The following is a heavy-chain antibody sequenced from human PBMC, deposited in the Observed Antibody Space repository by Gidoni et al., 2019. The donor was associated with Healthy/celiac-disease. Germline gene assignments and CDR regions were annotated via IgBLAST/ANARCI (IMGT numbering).Heavy chain of an antibody. Sequence: EVQLVESGGGLVQPGGSLRLSCAASGFTFSSYEMNWVRQAPGKGLEWVSYISSSGSTIYYADSVKGRFTISRDNAKNSLYLQMNSLRAEDTAVYYCASPRKVDVFDYWGQGTLVTVSS. CDR1: GFTFSSYE. D-gene: IGHD5-12*01. CDR3: ASPRKVDVFDY. J-gene: IGHJ4*02. CDR2: ISSSGSTI. V-gene: IGHV3-48*03.